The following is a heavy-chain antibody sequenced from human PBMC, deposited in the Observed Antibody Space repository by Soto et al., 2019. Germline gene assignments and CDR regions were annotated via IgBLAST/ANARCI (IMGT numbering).Heavy chain of an antibody. CDR1: GFTFSSYG. J-gene: IGHJ6*02. D-gene: IGHD3-10*01. CDR3: AKGGITMVRGGMDV. CDR2: ISYDGSNK. V-gene: IGHV3-30*18. Sequence: QVQLVESGGGVVQPGRSLRLSCAASGFTFSSYGMHWVRQAPGKGLEWVAVISYDGSNKYYADSVKGRFTISRDNSKNTLHLQMNRLRAEDTAVYYWAKGGITMVRGGMDVWGQGTTATGSS.